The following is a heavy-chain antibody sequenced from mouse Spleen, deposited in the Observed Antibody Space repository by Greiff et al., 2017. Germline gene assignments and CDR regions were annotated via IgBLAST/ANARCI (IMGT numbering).Heavy chain of an antibody. J-gene: IGHJ1*01. CDR1: GFTFSSYA. Sequence: EVKVVESGGGLVKPGGSLKLSCAASGFTFSSYAMSWVRQTPEKRLEWVATISSGGSYTYYPDSVKGRFTISRDNAKNTLYLQMSSLRSEDTAMYYCARQGYGPWYFDVWGAGTTVTVSS. V-gene: IGHV5-9-3*01. CDR3: ARQGYGPWYFDV. D-gene: IGHD2-10*02. CDR2: ISSGGSYT.